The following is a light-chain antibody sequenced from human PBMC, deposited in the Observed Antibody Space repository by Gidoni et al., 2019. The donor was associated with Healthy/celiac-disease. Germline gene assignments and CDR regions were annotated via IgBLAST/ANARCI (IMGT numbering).Light chain of an antibody. CDR3: QQYGSSPPLT. CDR1: QRVSSSY. V-gene: IGKV3D-20*01. CDR2: DAS. J-gene: IGKJ4*01. Sequence: DIVLTQSPATLSLSPGERATLSCGASQRVSSSYLAWYQQKPGLAPRLLIYDASSRATGIPDRFSGSGSGTDFTLTISRLEPEDFAVYYCQQYGSSPPLTFGGGTKVEIK.